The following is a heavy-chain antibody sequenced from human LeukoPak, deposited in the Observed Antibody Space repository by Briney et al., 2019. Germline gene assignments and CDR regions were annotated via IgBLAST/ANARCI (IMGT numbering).Heavy chain of an antibody. J-gene: IGHJ5*02. Sequence: GGSLRLSCAASGFTFRSYGMHWVRQAPGKGLEWVTVIWYDGSNKYYADSVKGRFTISRDNSKNTLYLQMNSLRAEDTAVYYCARDRGQFGFDLWGQGTLVTVSS. CDR1: GFTFRSYG. D-gene: IGHD5-24*01. V-gene: IGHV3-33*01. CDR2: IWYDGSNK. CDR3: ARDRGQFGFDL.